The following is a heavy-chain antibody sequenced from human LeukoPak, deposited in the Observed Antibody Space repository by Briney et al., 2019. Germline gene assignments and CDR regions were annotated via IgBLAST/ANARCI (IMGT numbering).Heavy chain of an antibody. CDR3: ARGAGRKPYYYFYLDV. CDR1: GFTFSSYS. Sequence: PGGSLRLSCAASGFTFSSYSMNWVRQAPGKGLEWVSYISSSSSTIYYADSVKGRFTISRDNAKNSLYLQMNSLRAEDTAVYYCARGAGRKPYYYFYLDVWGTGTTVTVSS. J-gene: IGHJ6*03. CDR2: ISSSSSTI. V-gene: IGHV3-48*01.